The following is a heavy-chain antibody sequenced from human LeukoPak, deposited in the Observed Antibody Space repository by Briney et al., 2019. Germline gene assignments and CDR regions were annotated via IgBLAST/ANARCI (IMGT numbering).Heavy chain of an antibody. CDR2: ISWNSGSI. D-gene: IGHD6-19*01. CDR3: AKGQGSSGWTRIDY. Sequence: PGWSLRLSCAASGFTFGDYAMTWVRQAPGKGLEWVSGISWNSGSIGYADSVKGRFTISRDNAKNSLYLQMNSLRAEDTALYYCAKGQGSSGWTRIDYWGQGTLVTVSS. J-gene: IGHJ4*02. CDR1: GFTFGDYA. V-gene: IGHV3-9*01.